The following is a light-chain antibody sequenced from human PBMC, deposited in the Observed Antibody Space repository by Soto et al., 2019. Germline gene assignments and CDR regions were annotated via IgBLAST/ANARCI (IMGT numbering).Light chain of an antibody. CDR2: EVN. CDR1: SSNIGNNY. Sequence: QSVLTQPPAVSAAPGQTVTISCSGSSSNIGNNYVSWYQQLSRDPILMISEVNNRHSGVSNRFSGSKSGNTAYLTISGLQVEDEAEYFCFSFTTTSTHVFGTGTKVTVL. CDR3: FSFTTTSTHV. J-gene: IGLJ1*01. V-gene: IGLV2-14*01.